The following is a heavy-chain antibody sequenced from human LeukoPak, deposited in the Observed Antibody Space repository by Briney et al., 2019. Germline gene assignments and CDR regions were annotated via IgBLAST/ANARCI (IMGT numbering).Heavy chain of an antibody. V-gene: IGHV3-74*01. CDR2: INSDGSST. J-gene: IGHJ4*02. CDR3: AREIPDRAAADY. Sequence: GGSLRLSCAASGFTFSSYWMHWVRQAPGKGLVWVSRINSDGSSTSYADSVKGRFTISRDNAKNTLYLQMNSLRAEDTAVYYCAREIPDRAAADYWGQGTLVTVSS. D-gene: IGHD2-15*01. CDR1: GFTFSSYW.